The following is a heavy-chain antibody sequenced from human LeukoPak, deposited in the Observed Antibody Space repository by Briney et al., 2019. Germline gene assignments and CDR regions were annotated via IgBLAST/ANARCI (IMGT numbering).Heavy chain of an antibody. D-gene: IGHD6-13*01. CDR2: ISNSDTM. J-gene: IGHJ4*02. V-gene: IGHV3-11*04. CDR3: ASGDSSRFDY. CDR1: GFTFSDYY. Sequence: GGSLRLSCVASGFTFSDYYMTWIRQAPGKGLEWVSYISNSDTMYYADSVKGRFTISRDNAKKSLYLQMNSLRAEDTAVYYCASGDSSRFDYWGQGTLVTVSS.